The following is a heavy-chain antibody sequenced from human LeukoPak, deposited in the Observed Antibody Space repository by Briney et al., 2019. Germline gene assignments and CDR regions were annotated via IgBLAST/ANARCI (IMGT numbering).Heavy chain of an antibody. Sequence: SETLSLTCTVSGGSISMSSYFWGWIRQPPGKGLEWIGSIHYSGSTFYNPSLKSRVTLSVDTSKNQFSLRLSSVTAADTAVYYYTRLTGYCSSTSCYYYFDYWGQGTLVTVSS. CDR3: TRLTGYCSSTSCYYYFDY. V-gene: IGHV4-39*01. J-gene: IGHJ4*02. D-gene: IGHD2-2*01. CDR1: GGSISMSSYF. CDR2: IHYSGST.